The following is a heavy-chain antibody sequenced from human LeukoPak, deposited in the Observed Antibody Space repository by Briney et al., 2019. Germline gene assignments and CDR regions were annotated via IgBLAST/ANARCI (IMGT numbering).Heavy chain of an antibody. V-gene: IGHV1-2*02. J-gene: IGHJ5*02. CDR3: ARDSSTMVRGVSQRKRYSWFDP. CDR2: VNPNSGGT. Sequence: ASVRVSCKASGYTFTGYYMHWVRQAPGQGLEWMGWVNPNSGGTNYAQKFQGRVTMTRDTSISTAYMELSRLRSDDTAVYYCARDSSTMVRGVSQRKRYSWFDPWGQGTLVTVSS. D-gene: IGHD3-10*01. CDR1: GYTFTGYY.